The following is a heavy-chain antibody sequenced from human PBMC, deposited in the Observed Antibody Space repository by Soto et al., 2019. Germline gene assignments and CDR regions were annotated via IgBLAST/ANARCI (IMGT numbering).Heavy chain of an antibody. Sequence: SETLSLTCAVYGGSVSDHFWTWIRQSPGKGLEWIGDINHRGSTSYNPSLKSRVTISLDTSKNQFSLSLSSVTAADTAVYYCASILVGALDFWGQGDLVTVSS. CDR2: INHRGST. J-gene: IGHJ4*02. V-gene: IGHV4-34*01. CDR1: GGSVSDHF. D-gene: IGHD1-26*01. CDR3: ASILVGALDF.